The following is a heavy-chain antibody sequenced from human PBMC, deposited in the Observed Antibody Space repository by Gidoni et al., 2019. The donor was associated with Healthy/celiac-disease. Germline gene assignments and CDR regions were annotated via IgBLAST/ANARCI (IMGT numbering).Heavy chain of an antibody. CDR1: GFTFDEYA. Sequence: EVQLVESGGGLVQPGRSLRLSCAASGFTFDEYAMHWVRQAPGKGLEWVSGISWNSGSIGYADSVKGRFTISRDNAKNSLYLQMNSLRAEDTALYYCAKDSKLYCSGGSFFDYWGQGTLVTVSS. J-gene: IGHJ4*02. CDR2: ISWNSGSI. D-gene: IGHD2-15*01. V-gene: IGHV3-9*01. CDR3: AKDSKLYCSGGSFFDY.